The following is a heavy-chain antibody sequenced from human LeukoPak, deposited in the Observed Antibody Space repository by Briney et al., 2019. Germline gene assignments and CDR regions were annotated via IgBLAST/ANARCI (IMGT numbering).Heavy chain of an antibody. Sequence: GGSLRLSCAASGFTFSSYAMSWVRQAPGKGLEWVSAISGSGSSTYYADSVKGRFTISRDNSKNTLYLQMNSLRAEDTAVYYCAKPRENSSGVERYFDYWGQGTLVTVSS. CDR2: ISGSGSST. CDR1: GFTFSSYA. CDR3: AKPRENSSGVERYFDY. D-gene: IGHD6-19*01. V-gene: IGHV3-23*01. J-gene: IGHJ4*02.